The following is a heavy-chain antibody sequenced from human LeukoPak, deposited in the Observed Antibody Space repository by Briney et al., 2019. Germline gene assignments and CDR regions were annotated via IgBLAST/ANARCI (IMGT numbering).Heavy chain of an antibody. J-gene: IGHJ3*02. Sequence: GGSLRLSCAASGFTFSSYGMHWVRQAPGKGLEWVAVISYDGSNKYYADSVKGRFTISRDNAKNSLYLQMNSLRAEDTALYYCAKDIPYSSGWSVYDAFDIWGQGTMVTVSS. CDR1: GFTFSSYG. CDR3: AKDIPYSSGWSVYDAFDI. D-gene: IGHD6-19*01. CDR2: ISYDGSNK. V-gene: IGHV3-30*18.